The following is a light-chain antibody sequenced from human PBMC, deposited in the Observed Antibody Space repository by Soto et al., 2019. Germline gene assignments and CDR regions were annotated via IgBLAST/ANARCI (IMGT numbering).Light chain of an antibody. Sequence: DTQMTQSPSSLSASLGDRVTITCRASQDINNYLAWYQQRPGKVPKLLIYAASTLQSGVPSRFSGSGSGTDFTLTISSLQPEDVATYYYQKYDIAPHTFGGGTRVELK. CDR1: QDINNY. CDR2: AAS. V-gene: IGKV1-27*01. CDR3: QKYDIAPHT. J-gene: IGKJ4*01.